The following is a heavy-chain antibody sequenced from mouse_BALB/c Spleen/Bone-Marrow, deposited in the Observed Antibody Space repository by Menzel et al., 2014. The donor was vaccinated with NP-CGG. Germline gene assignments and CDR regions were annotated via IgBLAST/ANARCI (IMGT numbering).Heavy chain of an antibody. Sequence: VQLQQSGTVLARPGDSVKMSCKASGYTCTSYWMHWVKQRPGQGLEWIGAIYPGNSDTSYNQKFKGKAKLTAVTSTSTAYTELSSLTNEDSAVYYCTRVISYGYAWFAYWGQGTLVTVSA. CDR2: IYPGNSDT. J-gene: IGHJ3*01. CDR3: TRVISYGYAWFAY. D-gene: IGHD2-2*01. V-gene: IGHV1-5*01. CDR1: GYTCTSYW.